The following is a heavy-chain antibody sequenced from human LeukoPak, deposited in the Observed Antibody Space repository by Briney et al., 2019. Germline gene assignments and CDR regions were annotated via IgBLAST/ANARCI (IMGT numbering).Heavy chain of an antibody. CDR1: GDSISNSDYY. CDR2: IYYTGVT. D-gene: IGHD3-10*01. Sequence: TSETLSLTCSVSGDSISNSDYYWGWIRQPPGKGLEWIGSIYYTGVTYYNPSLKSRVTISVDTSRNQFSLKLSSVTAADTAVYYCARVYYYGSGSSLHDAFDIWGQGTMVTVSS. CDR3: ARVYYYGSGSSLHDAFDI. V-gene: IGHV4-39*01. J-gene: IGHJ3*02.